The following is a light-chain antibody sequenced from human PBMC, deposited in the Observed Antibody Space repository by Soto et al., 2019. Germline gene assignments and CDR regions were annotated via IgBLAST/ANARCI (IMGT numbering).Light chain of an antibody. CDR2: EVS. CDR1: SSDVGGYNY. CDR3: TSYAASDNFCV. Sequence: QSVLTQPPSASGSPGQSVTISCIGTSSDVGGYNYVSWYQQYPGKAPKLMIYEVSKRPSGVPDCFSGFKSGNTASLTVSGLKLEDEADYYCTSYAASDNFCVFGTGTKVTVL. V-gene: IGLV2-8*01. J-gene: IGLJ1*01.